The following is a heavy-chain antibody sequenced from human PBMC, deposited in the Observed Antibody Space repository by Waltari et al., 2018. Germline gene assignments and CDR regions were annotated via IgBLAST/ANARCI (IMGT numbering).Heavy chain of an antibody. V-gene: IGHV4-34*01. CDR3: ARGSRRYYYMDV. CDR1: GGSVSGYY. Sequence: QVQLQQWGAGLLKPSETLSLTCAVYGGSVSGYYWSWIRQPPGKGLEWIGEINHSGSTNYNPSLKSRVTISVDTSKNQFSLKLNSVTAADTAVYYCARGSRRYYYMDVWGKGTTVTVSS. J-gene: IGHJ6*03. CDR2: INHSGST.